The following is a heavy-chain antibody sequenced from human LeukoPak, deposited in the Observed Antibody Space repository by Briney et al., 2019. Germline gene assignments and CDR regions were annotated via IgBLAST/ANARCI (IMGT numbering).Heavy chain of an antibody. CDR1: GYIFTDYY. CDR3: ARDLTSSGWLYYGMDV. CDR2: INPNSGGT. V-gene: IGHV1/OR15-1*04. Sequence: GASVKVSCKASGYIFTDYYMHWVRQAPGQELGWMGRINPNSGGTNYAQKFQGRVTMTRGTSTSTVYMELSSLRSEDTAVYYCARDLTSSGWLYYGMDVWGQGTTVTVSS. D-gene: IGHD6-19*01. J-gene: IGHJ6*02.